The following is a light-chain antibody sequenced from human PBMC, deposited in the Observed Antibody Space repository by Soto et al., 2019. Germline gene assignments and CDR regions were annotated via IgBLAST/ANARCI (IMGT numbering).Light chain of an antibody. J-gene: IGLJ1*01. CDR2: EVN. CDR3: SSDTSSNTLV. Sequence: QSALTQPASVSGSPGQSITISCTGTSSDVGAYRYVSWYQHHPGKVPKLMIYEVNHRPSGVSNRFSGSKSGNTASLTVSGLQAEDEADYYCSSDTSSNTLVFGSGTKVTVL. V-gene: IGLV2-14*01. CDR1: SSDVGAYRY.